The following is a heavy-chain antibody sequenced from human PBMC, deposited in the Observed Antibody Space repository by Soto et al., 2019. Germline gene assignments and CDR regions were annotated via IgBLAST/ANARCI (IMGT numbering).Heavy chain of an antibody. Sequence: PGGSLRLSCAASGFTISGHWMHWVRQVPGKGLVWVSRINSEGSSTSYADSVKGRFIISRDNAKNTLFLQMNSLRAEDTAVYYCARSYSGYITWGQGTLVTVSS. J-gene: IGHJ5*02. D-gene: IGHD3-22*01. CDR2: INSEGSST. CDR3: ARSYSGYIT. V-gene: IGHV3-74*01. CDR1: GFTISGHW.